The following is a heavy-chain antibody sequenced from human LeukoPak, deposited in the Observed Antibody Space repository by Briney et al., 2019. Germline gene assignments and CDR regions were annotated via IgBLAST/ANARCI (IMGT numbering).Heavy chain of an antibody. J-gene: IGHJ4*02. CDR3: ASGWYNWNY. Sequence: SETLSLTCAVYGGSFSGYYWSWIRQPPGKGLEWIGEINHSGSTNYNPSLKSRVTISVDTSKNQFSLKLSSVTAADTAVYYCASGWYNWNYWGQGTLVTVSS. CDR2: INHSGST. V-gene: IGHV4-34*01. D-gene: IGHD1-20*01. CDR1: GGSFSGYY.